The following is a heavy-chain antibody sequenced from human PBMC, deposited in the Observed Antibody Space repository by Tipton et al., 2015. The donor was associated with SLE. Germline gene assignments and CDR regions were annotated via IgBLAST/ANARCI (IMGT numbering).Heavy chain of an antibody. Sequence: TLSLTCAVYGGSFSGYYWSWIRQTPGKGLEWIGSIYYSGRTYYNPSPKSRVTISVDTSKNQFSLKLSSVTAADTATYYCARSILRFLESPLLPWGQGTLVPVSA. CDR1: GGSFSGYY. J-gene: IGHJ5*01. CDR3: ARSILRFLESPLLP. CDR2: IYYSGRT. D-gene: IGHD3-3*01. V-gene: IGHV4-34*01.